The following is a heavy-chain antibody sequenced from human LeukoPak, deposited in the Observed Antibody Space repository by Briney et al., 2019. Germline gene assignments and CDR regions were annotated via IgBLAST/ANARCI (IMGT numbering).Heavy chain of an antibody. V-gene: IGHV4-34*01. J-gene: IGHJ4*02. Sequence: KSSETLSLTCAVYGGSFSGYYWSWIRQPPGKGLEWIGEINHSGSTNYNPSLKSRVTISVDTSKNQFSLKLSSVTAADTAVYYCARGRVYDYVWGSYRFDYWGQGTLVTVSS. CDR1: GGSFSGYY. CDR2: INHSGST. CDR3: ARGRVYDYVWGSYRFDY. D-gene: IGHD3-16*02.